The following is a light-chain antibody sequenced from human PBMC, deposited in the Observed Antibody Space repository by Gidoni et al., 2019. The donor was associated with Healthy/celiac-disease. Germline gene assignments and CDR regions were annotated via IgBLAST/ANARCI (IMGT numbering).Light chain of an antibody. CDR3: QQRYRTPRT. CDR1: QSISSY. CDR2: AAS. Sequence: DIQMTQSPASLSASVGDRVTITCRASQSISSYLNWYQHKTGKAPKLLIYAASSLKSGVPSRFSGSGFGKDFILTIRSLQPEDLETYYCQQRYRTPRTFGQGTKVEIK. V-gene: IGKV1-39*01. J-gene: IGKJ1*01.